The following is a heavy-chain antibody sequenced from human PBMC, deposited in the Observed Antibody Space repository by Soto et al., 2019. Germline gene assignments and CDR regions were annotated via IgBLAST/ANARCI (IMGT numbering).Heavy chain of an antibody. CDR2: ISESGSYI. D-gene: IGHD2-21*02. CDR3: ARDGVTRPIDF. V-gene: IGHV3-21*02. CDR1: GFTFSSYP. Sequence: EVQLVESGGGLVKPGGSLRLSCAASGFTFSSYPMHWVRRAPGKGLEWVSSISESGSYIYYATSVRGRFTISRDNAKNSLSLHINSLGAEDTAVYFCARDGVTRPIDFWGQGTLVTVSS. J-gene: IGHJ4*02.